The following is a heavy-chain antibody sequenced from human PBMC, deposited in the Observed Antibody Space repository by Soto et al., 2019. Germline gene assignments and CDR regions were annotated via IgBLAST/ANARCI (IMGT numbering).Heavy chain of an antibody. CDR2: ISNSGRTL. J-gene: IGHJ4*02. D-gene: IGHD6-6*01. Sequence: QVQLVESGGGLVKPGGSLRLSCAASGFTFSDYYMSWIRQAPGKGLEWVSYISNSGRTLYYADSMKGRLTISRDNAKNSLFLQINSLRSEDTAVYYCARDLVAVSGGVYSSSSGGYFFDFWGQGTLVTVSS. CDR1: GFTFSDYY. V-gene: IGHV3-11*01. CDR3: ARDLVAVSGGVYSSSSGGYFFDF.